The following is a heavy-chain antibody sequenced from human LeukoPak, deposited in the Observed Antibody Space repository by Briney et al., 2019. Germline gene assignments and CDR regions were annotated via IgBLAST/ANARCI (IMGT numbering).Heavy chain of an antibody. J-gene: IGHJ3*02. D-gene: IGHD3-22*01. CDR2: INGDGRNI. V-gene: IGHV3-74*01. CDR3: ARDLHYYDSSGRDTFDI. CDR1: GFTFSSYW. Sequence: GGSLRLSCVASGFTFSSYWMHWVRQDPRKGLVWVSRINGDGRNINYADSVKGRFTISRDNSKNTLYLQMNSLRAEDTAVYYCARDLHYYDSSGRDTFDIWGQGTMVIVS.